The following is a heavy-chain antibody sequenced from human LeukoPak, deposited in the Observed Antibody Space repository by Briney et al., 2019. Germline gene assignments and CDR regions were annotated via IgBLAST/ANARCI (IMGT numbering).Heavy chain of an antibody. Sequence: GASVKVSCKASGYTFTSYAMNWVRQAPGQGLEWMGWINTNTGNPTYAQGFTGRFVFSLDTSVSTAYLQISSLKAEDTAVYYCARDPHMVRGPIFVWFDPWGQGTLVTVSS. CDR1: GYTFTSYA. CDR3: ARDPHMVRGPIFVWFDP. V-gene: IGHV7-4-1*02. J-gene: IGHJ5*02. D-gene: IGHD3-10*01. CDR2: INTNTGNP.